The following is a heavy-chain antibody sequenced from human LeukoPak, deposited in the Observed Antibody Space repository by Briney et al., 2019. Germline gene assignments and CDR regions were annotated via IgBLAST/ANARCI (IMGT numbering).Heavy chain of an antibody. D-gene: IGHD1-26*01. J-gene: IGHJ4*02. CDR1: GGSISSGGYY. Sequence: SETLSLTCTVSGGSISSGGYYWSWIRQPPGKGLEWIGYIYYSGSTNYNPSLKSRVTISVDTSKNQFSLKLSSVTAADTAVYYCARGGIVGATTSDYWGQGTLVTVSS. V-gene: IGHV4-61*08. CDR3: ARGGIVGATTSDY. CDR2: IYYSGST.